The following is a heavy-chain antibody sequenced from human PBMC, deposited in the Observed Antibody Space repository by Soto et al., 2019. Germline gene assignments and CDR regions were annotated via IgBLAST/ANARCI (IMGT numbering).Heavy chain of an antibody. J-gene: IGHJ4*02. V-gene: IGHV1-3*01. CDR3: ARFWGPMAALVDDF. Sequence: GASVKVSCKASGYTFTSYAMHWVRQAPGQRLEWMGWINAGNGNTKYSQKFQGRVTITRDTSASTAYMELSSLRPEDSAVYYCARFWGPMAALVDDFWGQGTPVTVSS. CDR1: GYTFTSYA. CDR2: INAGNGNT. D-gene: IGHD3-16*01.